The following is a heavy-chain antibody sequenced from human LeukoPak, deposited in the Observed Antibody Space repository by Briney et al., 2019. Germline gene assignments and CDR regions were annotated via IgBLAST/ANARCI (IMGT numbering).Heavy chain of an antibody. CDR2: INPNSGGT. V-gene: IGHV1-2*02. D-gene: IGHD2-21*02. CDR1: GYTFTGYY. J-gene: IGHJ5*02. CDR3: ARDSGVTYNWFDP. Sequence: ASVKVSCKASGYTFTGYYMHWVRQAPGQGLEWMGWINPNSGGTNYAQKFQGRVTMTRDTSISTAYMELSRLRSDDTAVYYCARDSGVTYNWFDPWGQGTLDTVSS.